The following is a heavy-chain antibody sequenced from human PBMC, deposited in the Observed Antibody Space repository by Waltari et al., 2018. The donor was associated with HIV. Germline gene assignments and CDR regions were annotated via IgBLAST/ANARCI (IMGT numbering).Heavy chain of an antibody. CDR3: ARMTSPYFIDY. Sequence: EVQLVESGGGLVRPGLSLSLSFAASGFSFRTYWLHWVRQVPGKGPVWVSRIDQDGSRISYADSVKGRFTISRDNARNILYLQMNSLRVEDTAVYYCARMTSPYFIDYWGLGTLVTVSS. J-gene: IGHJ4*02. CDR2: IDQDGSRI. CDR1: GFSFRTYW. D-gene: IGHD2-21*02. V-gene: IGHV3-74*01.